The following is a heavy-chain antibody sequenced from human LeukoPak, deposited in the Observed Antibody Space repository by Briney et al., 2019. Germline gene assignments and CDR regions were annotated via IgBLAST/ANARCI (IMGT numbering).Heavy chain of an antibody. CDR2: ISFDGSNE. Sequence: PGGSLRLSCVASGFPFSSYWMTWVRQSPGRGLEWVSFISFDGSNEFYADSLKGRFTISRDNSKDTLYLQMDSLRTEDTALYYCAREEHDYVWGSYRYYYYYGIDVWGQGTTVTVSS. V-gene: IGHV3-30*03. J-gene: IGHJ6*02. CDR3: AREEHDYVWGSYRYYYYYGIDV. CDR1: GFPFSSYW. D-gene: IGHD3-16*02.